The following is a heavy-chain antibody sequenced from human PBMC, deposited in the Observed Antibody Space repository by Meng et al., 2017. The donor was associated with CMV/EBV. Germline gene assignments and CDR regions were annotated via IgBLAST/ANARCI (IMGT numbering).Heavy chain of an antibody. Sequence: GESLKISCAASGFTFSSYSMNWVRQAPGKGLEWVSSISSSSSYIYYADSVKGRFTISRDNAKNSLYLQMISLRTEDTALYYCAKDRRYCSSTTCYGDSGYYGMDVWGQGTTVTVSS. J-gene: IGHJ6*02. CDR3: AKDRRYCSSTTCYGDSGYYGMDV. D-gene: IGHD2-2*01. CDR1: GFTFSSYS. CDR2: ISSSSSYI. V-gene: IGHV3-21*04.